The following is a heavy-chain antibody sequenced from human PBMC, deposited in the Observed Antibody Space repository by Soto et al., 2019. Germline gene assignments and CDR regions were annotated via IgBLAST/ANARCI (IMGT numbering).Heavy chain of an antibody. CDR1: EFTFTNYW. Sequence: GESLKISCKASEFTFTNYWIGWVRQMPGKGLEWMGIIYPGDSDTRYSPSFQGQVTISADMSISTAYLQWSSLKASDTAMYYCTRLPDDPGVMNCFDIWGQGTMVTVSS. CDR3: TRLPDDPGVMNCFDI. J-gene: IGHJ3*02. CDR2: IYPGDSDT. V-gene: IGHV5-51*01. D-gene: IGHD3-16*01.